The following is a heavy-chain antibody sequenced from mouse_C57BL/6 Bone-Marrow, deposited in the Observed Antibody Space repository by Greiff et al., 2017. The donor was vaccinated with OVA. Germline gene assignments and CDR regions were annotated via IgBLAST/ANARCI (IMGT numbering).Heavy chain of an antibody. CDR1: GFSLTSYG. Sequence: QVQLQQSGPGLVQPSQSLSITCTVSGFSLTSYGVHWVRQPPGKGLEWLGVIWSGGSTVYNAAFISRLSISKDNSKSQVFFKMNSLQADDTAIYYCAKNWGADTYAMDYWGQGTSVTVSS. J-gene: IGHJ4*01. CDR3: AKNWGADTYAMDY. V-gene: IGHV2-4*01. CDR2: IWSGGST.